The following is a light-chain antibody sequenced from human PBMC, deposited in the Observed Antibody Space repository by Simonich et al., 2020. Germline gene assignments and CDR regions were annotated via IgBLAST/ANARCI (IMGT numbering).Light chain of an antibody. CDR2: DVS. CDR1: SSDVGSYNL. Sequence: QSALTQPASVSGSPGQSITISCPGTSSDVGSYNLVSWYQQHPGKAPKLMIYDVSNRPSGVSNRFSGSKSGNTASLTISGLQAEDEADYYCSSYTSSSTVVFGGGTKLTVL. J-gene: IGLJ2*01. CDR3: SSYTSSSTVV. V-gene: IGLV2-14*02.